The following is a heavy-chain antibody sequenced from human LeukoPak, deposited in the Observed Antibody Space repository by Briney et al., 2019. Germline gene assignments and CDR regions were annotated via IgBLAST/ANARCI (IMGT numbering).Heavy chain of an antibody. CDR2: IYYSGST. CDR1: GGSISSYY. Sequence: SETLSLTCTVSGGSISSYYWCWIRQPPGKGLEWIGYIYYSGSTNYNPSLKSRVTISVDTSKNQFSLKLSSVTAADTAVYYCARHHGVRYYYYGMDVWGQGTTVTVSS. V-gene: IGHV4-59*08. CDR3: ARHHGVRYYYYGMDV. J-gene: IGHJ6*02. D-gene: IGHD2-8*01.